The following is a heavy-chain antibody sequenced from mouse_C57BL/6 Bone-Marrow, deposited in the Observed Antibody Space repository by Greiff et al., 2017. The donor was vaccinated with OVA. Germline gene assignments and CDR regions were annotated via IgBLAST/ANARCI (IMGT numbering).Heavy chain of an antibody. V-gene: IGHV1-55*01. Sequence: QVQLQQPGAELVKPGASVKMSCKASGYTFTSYWITWVKQRPGQGLEWIGDIYPGSGSTNYNEKFKSKATLTVDKSSSTAYMQLSSLTSEDSAVYYCARNDYFDYWGQGTTLTVSS. CDR1: GYTFTSYW. CDR3: ARNDYFDY. D-gene: IGHD2-3*01. J-gene: IGHJ2*01. CDR2: IYPGSGST.